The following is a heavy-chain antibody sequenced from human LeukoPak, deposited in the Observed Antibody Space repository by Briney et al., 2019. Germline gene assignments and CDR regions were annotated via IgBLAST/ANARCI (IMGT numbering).Heavy chain of an antibody. D-gene: IGHD1-26*01. V-gene: IGHV1-24*01. CDR2: FDPEDGET. Sequence: ASVKVSCKVSGYTLTELSMHWVRQAPGKGLEWMRGFDPEDGETIYAQKFQGRVTMTEDTSTDTAYMELSSLRSEDTAVYYCATAKNSGSYYGDGVLDYWGQGTLVTVSS. CDR1: GYTLTELS. J-gene: IGHJ4*02. CDR3: ATAKNSGSYYGDGVLDY.